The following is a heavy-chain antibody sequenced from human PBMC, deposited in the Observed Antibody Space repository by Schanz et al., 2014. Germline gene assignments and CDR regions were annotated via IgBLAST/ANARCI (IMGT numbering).Heavy chain of an antibody. J-gene: IGHJ6*02. CDR1: GFTFSIYG. D-gene: IGHD5-12*01. CDR3: AKELNRRGGQPNFYYCYGMDV. Sequence: EVQLLESGGGLVQPGGSLRLSCAASGFTFSIYGMSWVRQAPGKGLEWVSRMIGSGSSVFYADSVKGRFTISRDNSQNTLYLQMNTQRTEDTAVYYCAKELNRRGGQPNFYYCYGMDVWGQGTTVTVSS. V-gene: IGHV3-23*01. CDR2: MIGSGSSV.